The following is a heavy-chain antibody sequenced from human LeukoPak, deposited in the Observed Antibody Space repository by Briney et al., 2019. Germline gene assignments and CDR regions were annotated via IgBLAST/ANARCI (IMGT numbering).Heavy chain of an antibody. Sequence: ASVKVSCKASGYTFTSYGINWVRQAPGQGLEWMGWIRAYNGNTNYAQKLQGRVTMTTDTSTSTAYMELRSLRSDDMAVYYCARSTTEGSFDPWGQGTLVTVSS. V-gene: IGHV1-18*03. CDR2: IRAYNGNT. CDR1: GYTFTSYG. J-gene: IGHJ5*02. D-gene: IGHD2/OR15-2a*01. CDR3: ARSTTEGSFDP.